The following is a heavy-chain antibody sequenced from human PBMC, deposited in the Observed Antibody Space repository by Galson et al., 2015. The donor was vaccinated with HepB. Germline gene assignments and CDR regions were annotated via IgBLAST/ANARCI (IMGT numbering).Heavy chain of an antibody. CDR3: ARAAHPSYGMDV. J-gene: IGHJ6*02. V-gene: IGHV3-21*01. Sequence: SLRLSCAASGFTFSSYSMNWVRQAPGKGLEWVSSISSSSSYIYYADSVKGRFTISRDNAKNSLYLQMNSLRAEDTAVYYCARAAHPSYGMDVWGQGTTVTVSS. CDR1: GFTFSSYS. CDR2: ISSSSSYI.